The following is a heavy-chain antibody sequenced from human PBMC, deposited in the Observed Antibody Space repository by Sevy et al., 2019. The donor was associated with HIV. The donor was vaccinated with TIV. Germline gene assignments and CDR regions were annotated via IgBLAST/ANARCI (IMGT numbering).Heavy chain of an antibody. CDR2: MTSDTRTI. Sequence: GPLRLSCAASGFKFSVYSMNWVRQAPGKGLEWISYMTSDTRTIKYAESVKGRFTIYRDNARNSVYLQMNSLRDEDTAVYYCARSVEGHFDYSGQGTMVTVSS. J-gene: IGHJ4*02. CDR3: ARSVEGHFDY. V-gene: IGHV3-48*02. D-gene: IGHD1-1*01. CDR1: GFKFSVYS.